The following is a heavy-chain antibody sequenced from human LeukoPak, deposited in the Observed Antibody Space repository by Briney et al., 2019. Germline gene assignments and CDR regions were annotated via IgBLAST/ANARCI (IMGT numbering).Heavy chain of an antibody. CDR1: GFTFSSYE. V-gene: IGHV3-48*03. Sequence: PGESLRLSCAASGFTFSSYEMNWVRQAPGKGLEWVSYISSSGSTIYYADSVKGRFTISRDNAKNSLYLQMNSLRAEDTAVYYCARGSTYYYGSGSLYWGQGTLVTVSS. D-gene: IGHD3-10*01. CDR3: ARGSTYYYGSGSLY. CDR2: ISSSGSTI. J-gene: IGHJ4*02.